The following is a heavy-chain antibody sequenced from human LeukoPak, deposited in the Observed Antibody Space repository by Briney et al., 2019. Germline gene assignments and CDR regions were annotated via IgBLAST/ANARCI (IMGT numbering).Heavy chain of an antibody. V-gene: IGHV3-23*01. CDR2: ISGSGGST. CDR1: GFNFRAYW. D-gene: IGHD3-10*01. J-gene: IGHJ4*02. Sequence: PGGSLRLSCTTSGFNFRAYWMGWVRQAPGKGLEWVSAISGSGGSTYYADSVKGRFTISRDNSKNTLYLQMNSLRAEDTAVYYCAREGPRYGSGSSYFDYWGQGTLVTVSS. CDR3: AREGPRYGSGSSYFDY.